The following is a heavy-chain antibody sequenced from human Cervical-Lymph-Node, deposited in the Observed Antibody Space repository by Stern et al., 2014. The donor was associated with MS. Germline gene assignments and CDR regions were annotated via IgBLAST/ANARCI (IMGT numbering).Heavy chain of an antibody. CDR1: GFTFNNYA. D-gene: IGHD3-10*01. V-gene: IGHV3-23*04. CDR3: AKDRRGD. J-gene: IGHJ4*02. Sequence: VHLVESGGGLVQPGGSLRLSCAASGFTFNNYAMNWVSQASGKGLEWVSAVSPGITYTYYADSVKGRFTISRVNSTNTVYLQMNSLRAEDSAVYYCAKDRRGDWGQGTLVTVSS. CDR2: VSPGITYT.